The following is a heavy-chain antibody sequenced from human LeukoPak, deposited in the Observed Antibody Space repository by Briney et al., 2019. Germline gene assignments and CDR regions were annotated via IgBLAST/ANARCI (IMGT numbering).Heavy chain of an antibody. V-gene: IGHV4-59*01. Sequence: SETLSLTCTVSGGSISSYYWSWIRQPPGKGLEWIGYIYYSGSTNYNPSLKSRVTISVDTSKNRFSLKLSSVTAADTAVYYCARGPRITMVRGGQWYYYMDVWGKGTTVTIYS. CDR2: IYYSGST. J-gene: IGHJ6*03. D-gene: IGHD3-10*01. CDR3: ARGPRITMVRGGQWYYYMDV. CDR1: GGSISSYY.